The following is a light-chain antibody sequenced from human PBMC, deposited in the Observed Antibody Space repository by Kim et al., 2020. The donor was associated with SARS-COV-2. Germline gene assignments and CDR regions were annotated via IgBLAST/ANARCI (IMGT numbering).Light chain of an antibody. CDR2: SNN. CDR3: AAWDDSLNGYV. J-gene: IGLJ1*01. V-gene: IGLV1-44*01. CDR1: SYNIESNT. Sequence: QRLTNSCSRSSYNIESNTVNWYQQHPGTAPKPLIYSNNQRPSGVPDRFSGSKSGTSASLAISGLQSEDEDDYYCAAWDDSLNGYVFGTGTKVTVL.